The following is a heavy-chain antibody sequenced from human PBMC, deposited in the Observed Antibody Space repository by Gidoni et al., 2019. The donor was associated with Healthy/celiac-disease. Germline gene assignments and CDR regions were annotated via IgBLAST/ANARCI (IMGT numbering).Heavy chain of an antibody. Sequence: VQLVESGGGLVQPGGSLRPSCAASGFTFSSYWMSWVRQAPGKGLEWVANIKQDGSEKSYVDSVKGRFTISRDNAKNSLYLQMNSLRAEDTAVYYCASGGVGATTWYFDLWGRGTLVTVSS. D-gene: IGHD1-26*01. CDR2: IKQDGSEK. J-gene: IGHJ2*01. CDR1: GFTFSSYW. CDR3: ASGGVGATTWYFDL. V-gene: IGHV3-7*03.